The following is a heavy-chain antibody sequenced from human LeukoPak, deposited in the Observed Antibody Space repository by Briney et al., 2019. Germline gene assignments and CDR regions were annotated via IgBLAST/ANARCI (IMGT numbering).Heavy chain of an antibody. V-gene: IGHV3-23*01. J-gene: IGHJ4*02. CDR3: AKARYSSSWYGQPFDY. CDR1: GFTFSSYA. D-gene: IGHD6-13*01. Sequence: PGGSLRLSCAASGFTFSSYAMSWVRQAPGKGLEWVSAISGSGGSTYYADSVKGRFTISRDNSKNTLYLQMNSLRAEDTAVYYCAKARYSSSWYGQPFDYWGQGTLVTVSS. CDR2: ISGSGGST.